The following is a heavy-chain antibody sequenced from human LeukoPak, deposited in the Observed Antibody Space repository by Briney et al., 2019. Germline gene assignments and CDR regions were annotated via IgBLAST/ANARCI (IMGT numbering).Heavy chain of an antibody. J-gene: IGHJ5*02. CDR1: GGSISSGGYY. CDR2: IYYSGST. CDR3: ARVHGYSYGPGYNWFDP. V-gene: IGHV4-31*03. D-gene: IGHD5-18*01. Sequence: SETLSLTCTVSGGSISSGGYYWSWIRQHPGKGLEWIGYIYYSGSTYYNPSLKSRVTISVDTSKNQFSLKLSSVTAADTAVYYCARVHGYSYGPGYNWFDPWGQGTLVTVSS.